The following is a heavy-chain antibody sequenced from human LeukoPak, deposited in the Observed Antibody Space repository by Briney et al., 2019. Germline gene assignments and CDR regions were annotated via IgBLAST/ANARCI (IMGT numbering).Heavy chain of an antibody. V-gene: IGHV3-7*01. Sequence: PGGSLRLSCAASGFTFSSYWMNWARQAPGKGLEWVASINHNGNVNYYVDSVKGRFTISRDNAKNSLYLQMSNLRAEDTAVYYCARARSAAGIDYWGQGTLVTVSS. CDR2: INHNGNVN. D-gene: IGHD6-13*01. CDR3: ARARSAAGIDY. CDR1: GFTFSSYW. J-gene: IGHJ4*02.